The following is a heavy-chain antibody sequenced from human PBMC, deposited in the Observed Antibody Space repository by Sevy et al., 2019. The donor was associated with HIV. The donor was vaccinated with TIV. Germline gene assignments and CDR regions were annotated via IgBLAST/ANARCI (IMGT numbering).Heavy chain of an antibody. CDR3: ARGQTRGREHEY. CDR2: IYHSGTT. Sequence: SETLSLTCAVSGDSISSSYWWSWVRQPPGKGLEWIGEIYHSGTTNYNPSLKSRVTISLDKSKNQFSLILSTLTAADTAVYYCARGQTRGREHEYWGQRTLVTVSS. D-gene: IGHD1-1*01. CDR1: GDSISSSYW. J-gene: IGHJ4*02. V-gene: IGHV4-4*02.